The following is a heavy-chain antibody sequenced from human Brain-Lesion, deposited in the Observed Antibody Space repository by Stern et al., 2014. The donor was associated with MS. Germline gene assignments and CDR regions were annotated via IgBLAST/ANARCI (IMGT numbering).Heavy chain of an antibody. V-gene: IGHV1-69*01. D-gene: IGHD4-23*01. Sequence: QAQLGQSGAEVRKPGSSVKVSCKASGATFSTNAISWLRQAPGQGPEWMGAIVPIFGRANYVQKLRGRLTITADESASTAYMELRSLRSEDTAVYYCAREHHGGNFASWGQGTLVTVSS. CDR2: IVPIFGRA. J-gene: IGHJ5*02. CDR3: AREHHGGNFAS. CDR1: GATFSTNA.